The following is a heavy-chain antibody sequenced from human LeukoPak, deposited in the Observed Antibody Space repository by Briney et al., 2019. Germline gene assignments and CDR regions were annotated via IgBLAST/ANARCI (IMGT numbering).Heavy chain of an antibody. CDR3: ARRTGSGYYYVDY. V-gene: IGHV3-48*01. CDR2: ISSSSSTI. D-gene: IGHD3-22*01. J-gene: IGHJ4*02. CDR1: GFTFSSYS. Sequence: TGGSLRLSCAASGFTFSSYSMNWVRQAPGKGLEWVSYISSSSSTIYYADSVKGRFTISRDNAKNSLYLQMNSLRAEDTAVYYCARRTGSGYYYVDYWGQGTLVTVSS.